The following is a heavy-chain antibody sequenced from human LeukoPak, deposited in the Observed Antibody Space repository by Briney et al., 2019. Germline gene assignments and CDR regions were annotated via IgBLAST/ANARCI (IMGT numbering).Heavy chain of an antibody. V-gene: IGHV1-69*13. D-gene: IGHD3-10*01. CDR1: GGTFSSYA. Sequence: PVKVSCKASGGTFSSYAISWVRQAPGQGLEWMGGIIPIFGTANYAQKFQGRVTITADESASTAYMELSSLRSEDMAVYYCATSPIEGSIYYYYYGMDVWGQGTTVTVSS. CDR2: IIPIFGTA. J-gene: IGHJ6*02. CDR3: ATSPIEGSIYYYYYGMDV.